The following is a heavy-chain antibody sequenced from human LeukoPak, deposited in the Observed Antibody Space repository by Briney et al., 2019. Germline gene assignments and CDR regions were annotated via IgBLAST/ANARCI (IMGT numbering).Heavy chain of an antibody. CDR2: ISSNGGST. Sequence: PGGSLRLSCAASGFTFSSYAMHWVRQAPGKGLEYVSAISSNGGSTYYANSVKGRFTISRDNSKNTLYLQMNSLRAEDTAVYYCAKVGDSSGWYVFYYYMDVWGKGTTVTVSS. D-gene: IGHD6-19*01. CDR1: GFTFSSYA. CDR3: AKVGDSSGWYVFYYYMDV. V-gene: IGHV3-64*01. J-gene: IGHJ6*03.